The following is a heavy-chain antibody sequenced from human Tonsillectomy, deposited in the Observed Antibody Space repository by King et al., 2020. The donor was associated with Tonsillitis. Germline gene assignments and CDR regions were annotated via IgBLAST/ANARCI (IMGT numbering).Heavy chain of an antibody. CDR3: ARDGSGNVLDY. V-gene: IGHV1-69*04. CDR1: GGTFSSHS. D-gene: IGHD3-10*01. Sequence: QLVQSGAEVKKPGSSVKVSCKASGGTFSSHSISWVRQAPGQGLEWMGRIIPILGLANHAQKFQGRVTSTADQSTRTAYMELSSLRSEDTAVYYCARDGSGNVLDYWGQGTLVTVSS. CDR2: IIPILGLA. J-gene: IGHJ4*02.